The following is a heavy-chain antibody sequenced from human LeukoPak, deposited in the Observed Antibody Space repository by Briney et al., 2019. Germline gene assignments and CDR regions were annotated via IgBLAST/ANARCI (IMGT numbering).Heavy chain of an antibody. CDR1: GGSISSGSYY. CDR2: IYTSGST. J-gene: IGHJ4*02. D-gene: IGHD3-3*01. V-gene: IGHV4-61*02. CDR3: ARDKGEGFWSGSYDY. Sequence: SESLSRTCPVSGGSISSGSYYWSWIRQPAGKGLEWIGRIYTSGSTNYNPSLKSRLTKSDDTSKNQFSLKLSSVTAADTAVYYCARDKGEGFWSGSYDYWGQGTLVTVSS.